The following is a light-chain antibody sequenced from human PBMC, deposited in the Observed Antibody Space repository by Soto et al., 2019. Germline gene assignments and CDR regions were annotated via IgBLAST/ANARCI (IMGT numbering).Light chain of an antibody. CDR1: QSVSSY. Sequence: EIVLTQSPATLSLSPGERATLSCRASQSVSSYLAWYQQKPGQAPRLLIYGASSRATGIPDRFSGSGSGTDFTLTISRLEPGDFAVYYCQQYNNWRPLTFGGGTKVDI. CDR3: QQYNNWRPLT. J-gene: IGKJ4*01. V-gene: IGKV3-11*01. CDR2: GAS.